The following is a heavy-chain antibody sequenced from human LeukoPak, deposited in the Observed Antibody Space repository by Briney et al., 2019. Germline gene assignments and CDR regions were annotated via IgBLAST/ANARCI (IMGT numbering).Heavy chain of an antibody. J-gene: IGHJ4*02. CDR3: AKAVTTLSPYFDY. Sequence: GETLRLSCATSGFTFDDYAMHWVRQAPGKGLEWVSLISVDGSSTNYADSVKGRFTISRDNSKNSLYMQMNSLRSEDTALYYCAKAVTTLSPYFDYWGQGTLVTVSS. D-gene: IGHD6-19*01. CDR1: GFTFDDYA. CDR2: ISVDGSST. V-gene: IGHV3-43*02.